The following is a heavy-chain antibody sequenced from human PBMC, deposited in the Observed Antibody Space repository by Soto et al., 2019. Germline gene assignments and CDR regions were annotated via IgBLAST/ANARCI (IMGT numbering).Heavy chain of an antibody. D-gene: IGHD3-10*01. CDR1: GFTFSSYS. J-gene: IGHJ6*02. V-gene: IGHV3-48*02. Sequence: VSLRLSCAASGFTFSSYSMNWVRQAPGKGLEWVSYISSSSSTIYYADSVKGRFTISRDNAKNSLYLQMNSLRDEDTAVYYCARDPNYYGSGSYYNRPYYYGMDVWGQGTTVTVSS. CDR2: ISSSSSTI. CDR3: ARDPNYYGSGSYYNRPYYYGMDV.